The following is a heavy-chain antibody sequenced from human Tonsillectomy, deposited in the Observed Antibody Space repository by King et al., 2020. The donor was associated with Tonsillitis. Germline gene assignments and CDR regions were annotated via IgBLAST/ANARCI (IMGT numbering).Heavy chain of an antibody. CDR3: ARGTSQIFGSWISYGIAV. J-gene: IGHJ6*02. CDR1: GFTFGDYG. CDR2: INWNSGNT. D-gene: IGHD3-3*01. Sequence: VQLVESGGGVVRPGGSLKLSCAASGFTFGDYGMNWVRQVPGKGLEWVSGINWNSGNTGYADSVKGRFTISRDNAKNSLYLQMNSLRAEDTDLYYCARGTSQIFGSWISYGIAVWGQGTTVTVSS. V-gene: IGHV3-20*04.